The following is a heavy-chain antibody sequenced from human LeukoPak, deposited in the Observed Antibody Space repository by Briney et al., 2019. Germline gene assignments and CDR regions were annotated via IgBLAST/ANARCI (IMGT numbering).Heavy chain of an antibody. CDR1: RGSFSGYY. CDR3: ARAPYGSGYYFDY. Sequence: SETLSLTCAVYRGSFSGYYWSWIRQPPGKGLEWIGEINHSGSTNYNPSLKSRVTISVDTSKNQFSLKLSSVTAADTAVYYCARAPYGSGYYFDYWGPGTLVTVSS. J-gene: IGHJ4*02. D-gene: IGHD3-10*01. V-gene: IGHV4-34*01. CDR2: INHSGST.